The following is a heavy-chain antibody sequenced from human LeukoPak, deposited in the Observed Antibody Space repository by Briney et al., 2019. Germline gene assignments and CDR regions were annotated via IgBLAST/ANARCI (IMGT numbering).Heavy chain of an antibody. V-gene: IGHV3-53*01. D-gene: IGHD3-22*01. CDR2: IYSGGST. CDR3: AVYSSLDY. Sequence: GGSLRLSCAASGFTVSNNYMSWVRQAPGKGMEWVSLIYSGGSTYYADSVKGRFTISRDNSKNILFLQMTSLRAEDTAVYFCAVYSSLDYWGQGTLVTVSS. J-gene: IGHJ4*02. CDR1: GFTVSNNY.